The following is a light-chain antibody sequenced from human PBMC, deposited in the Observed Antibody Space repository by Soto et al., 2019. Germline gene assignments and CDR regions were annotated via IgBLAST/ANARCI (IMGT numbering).Light chain of an antibody. CDR2: FNN. J-gene: IGLJ2*01. Sequence: QSVLTQPPSVSGAPGQRVTISCTGSSSNLGAGYDVHWYQHLPGAAPKLLIFFNNNRPSGVPDRFSGSKSGTSASLAITGLQPEDEANYFCQSYDSTLSGLVFGGGTKLTVL. CDR3: QSYDSTLSGLV. CDR1: SSNLGAGYD. V-gene: IGLV1-40*01.